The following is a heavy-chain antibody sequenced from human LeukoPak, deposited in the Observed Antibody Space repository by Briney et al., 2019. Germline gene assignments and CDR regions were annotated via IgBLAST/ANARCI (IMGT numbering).Heavy chain of an antibody. J-gene: IGHJ3*02. D-gene: IGHD3-22*01. CDR1: GGSISSSSYY. V-gene: IGHV4-39*07. Sequence: PSETLSLTCTVSGGSISSSSYYWGWIRQPPGKGLEWIGSICYSGSTYYNPSLKSRVTISVDTSKNQFSLKLSSVTAADTAVYYCAISGHSEFDNDAFDIWGQGTMVTVSS. CDR3: AISGHSEFDNDAFDI. CDR2: ICYSGST.